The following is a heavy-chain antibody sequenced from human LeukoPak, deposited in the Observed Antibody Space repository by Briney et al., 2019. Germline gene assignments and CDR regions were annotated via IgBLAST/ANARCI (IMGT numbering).Heavy chain of an antibody. J-gene: IGHJ4*02. CDR1: GFTFSTFA. CDR3: ARDPSDGYNPLFVY. CDR2: IFPSGGEI. Sequence: PGGSLRLSCAASGFTFSTFAMLWVRQPRGKGLEWVSSIFPSGGEIHYADSVRGRFAISRDNSKSTLSLQMNSLRAEDTAVYYCARDPSDGYNPLFVYWGQGTLVTVSS. V-gene: IGHV3-23*01. D-gene: IGHD5-24*01.